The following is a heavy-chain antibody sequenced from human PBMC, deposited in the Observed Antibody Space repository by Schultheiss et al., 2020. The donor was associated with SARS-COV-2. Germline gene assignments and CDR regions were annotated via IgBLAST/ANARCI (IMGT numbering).Heavy chain of an antibody. J-gene: IGHJ4*02. CDR2: ISSSGGST. D-gene: IGHD3-16*01. CDR1: GFTFSIYA. CDR3: AKDWAFGGHL. V-gene: IGHV3-23*01. Sequence: GGSLRLSCAASGFTFSIYAMSWVRQAPGKGLEWVYAISSSGGSTYYADSVKGRFTISRDSSKNTLYLQINTIRAEKTAVYYCAKDWAFGGHLGGQGTLVTV.